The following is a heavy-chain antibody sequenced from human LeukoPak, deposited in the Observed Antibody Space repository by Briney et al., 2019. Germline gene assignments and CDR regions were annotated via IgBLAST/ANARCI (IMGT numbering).Heavy chain of an antibody. Sequence: GRSLRLSCAASGFTFSSYAMHWVRQAPGKGLEWVAVISYDGSNKYYADSVKGRFTISRDNSKNTLYLQMNSLRAEDTAVYYCAREGDYYFDCWGQGTLVTVSS. CDR3: AREGDYYFDC. CDR2: ISYDGSNK. J-gene: IGHJ4*02. V-gene: IGHV3-30-3*01. D-gene: IGHD2-21*02. CDR1: GFTFSSYA.